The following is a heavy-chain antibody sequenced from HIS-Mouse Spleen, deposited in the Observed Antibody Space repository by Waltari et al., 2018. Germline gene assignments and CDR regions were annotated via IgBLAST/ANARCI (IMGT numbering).Heavy chain of an antibody. J-gene: IGHJ3*02. Sequence: QVQLVQSGAEVKKPGASVKVSCKASGYTFTGYYMHWVRQAPGQGLEWMGWSNPRRGGTNYAQKFQGRVTMTRDTSISTAYMELSRLRSDDTAVYYCARDSTGSPDAFDIWGQGTMVTVSS. CDR2: SNPRRGGT. CDR1: GYTFTGYY. V-gene: IGHV1-2*02. CDR3: ARDSTGSPDAFDI. D-gene: IGHD2-2*01.